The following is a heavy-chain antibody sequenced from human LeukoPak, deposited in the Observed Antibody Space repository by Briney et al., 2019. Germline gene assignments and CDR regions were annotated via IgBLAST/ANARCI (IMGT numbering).Heavy chain of an antibody. D-gene: IGHD3-16*01. Sequence: SETLSLTCTVSGYSISSGYYWGWIRQPPGKGLEWIGSIYHSGSTYYNPSLKSRVTISVDTSKNQFSLKLSSVTAADTAVYYCASYVSFGDFDYWGQGTLVTVSS. CDR1: GYSISSGYY. CDR3: ASYVSFGDFDY. CDR2: IYHSGST. V-gene: IGHV4-38-2*02. J-gene: IGHJ4*02.